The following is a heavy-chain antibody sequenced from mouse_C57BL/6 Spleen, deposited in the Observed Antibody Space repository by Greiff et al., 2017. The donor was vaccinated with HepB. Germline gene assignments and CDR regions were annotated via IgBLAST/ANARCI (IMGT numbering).Heavy chain of an antibody. CDR2: IYPRSGNT. D-gene: IGHD2-1*01. CDR1: GYTFTSYG. CDR3: ARNHYGNLFDY. J-gene: IGHJ2*01. V-gene: IGHV1-81*01. Sequence: QVQLQQSGAELARPGASVKLSCKASGYTFTSYGISWVKQRTGQGLEWIGEIYPRSGNTYYNQKFKGKATLTADKSSSTAYMELRSLTSEDSAVYFCARNHYGNLFDYWGQGTTLTVSS.